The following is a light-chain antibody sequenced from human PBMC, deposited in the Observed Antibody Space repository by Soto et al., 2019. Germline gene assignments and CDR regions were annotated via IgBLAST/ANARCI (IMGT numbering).Light chain of an antibody. CDR2: DAS. J-gene: IGKJ1*01. V-gene: IGKV1-5*01. CDR1: QSVSGW. CDR3: QQYETFSGT. Sequence: DIQLTQYASALSASVGHRGTVTCRASQSVSGWLAWYQQKPGEAPKLLIYDASALPRGVPSRFSGSGSGTKFTLTIASLQPDDFATYYCQQYETFSGTFGPGTKVDIK.